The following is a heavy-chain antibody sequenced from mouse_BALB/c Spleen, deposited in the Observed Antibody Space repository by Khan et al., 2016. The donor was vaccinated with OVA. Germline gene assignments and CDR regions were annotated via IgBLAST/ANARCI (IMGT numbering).Heavy chain of an antibody. CDR2: IWACGST. Sequence: QVQLKESGPGLVAPSQSLSLTCTVSGFSLTSDGAHCVRQPFGKGLVWRVVIWACGSTNYYSAPMSRLSISKHNSYSQVFLQMYSLQTDARAMSCCAELEDIWGQGTTLTVSS. V-gene: IGHV2-9*02. CDR1: GFSLTSDG. CDR3: AELEDI. D-gene: IGHD1-3*01. J-gene: IGHJ2*01.